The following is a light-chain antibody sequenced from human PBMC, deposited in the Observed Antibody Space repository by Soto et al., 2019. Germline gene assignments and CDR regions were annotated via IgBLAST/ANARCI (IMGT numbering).Light chain of an antibody. V-gene: IGKV3-15*01. J-gene: IGKJ5*01. CDR3: QQYNDRPPIT. Sequence: EIVLTQSPGTPSLSPGERATLSCRASQSVSSSYLAWYQQKPGQAPRLIMYSAVTWASGIPPRFSGSGSGTEFTLTISSLQSEDFAVYYCQQYNDRPPITFGQGTLLEIK. CDR2: SAV. CDR1: QSVSSSY.